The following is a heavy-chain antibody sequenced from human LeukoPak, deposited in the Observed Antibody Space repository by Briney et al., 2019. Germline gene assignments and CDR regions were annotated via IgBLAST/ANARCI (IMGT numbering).Heavy chain of an antibody. J-gene: IGHJ4*02. CDR3: ARAGFTFSDYFGSFFDY. CDR1: GFTFNTYS. Sequence: GGSLRLSCAASGFTFNTYSINWVRQAPGKGLEWVSSISSSSSYIYYADSVKGRFTISRDNAKNSLYLQMNSLRAEDTAVYYCARAGFTFSDYFGSFFDYWGQGTLVTVSS. CDR2: ISSSSSYI. V-gene: IGHV3-21*01. D-gene: IGHD3-10*01.